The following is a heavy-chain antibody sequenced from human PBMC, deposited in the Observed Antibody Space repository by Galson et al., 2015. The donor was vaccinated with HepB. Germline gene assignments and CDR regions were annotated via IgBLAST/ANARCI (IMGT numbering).Heavy chain of an antibody. V-gene: IGHV1-8*01. Sequence: SVKVSCKASGYTFTSYDINWVRQATGQGLEWMGWMNPNSGNTGYAQKFQGRDTMTRNTSISTAYMELSSLRSEDTAVYYCARGGLNLLWFGELLTPPNFDYWGQGTLVTVSS. CDR3: ARGGLNLLWFGELLTPPNFDY. J-gene: IGHJ4*02. CDR1: GYTFTSYD. CDR2: MNPNSGNT. D-gene: IGHD3-10*01.